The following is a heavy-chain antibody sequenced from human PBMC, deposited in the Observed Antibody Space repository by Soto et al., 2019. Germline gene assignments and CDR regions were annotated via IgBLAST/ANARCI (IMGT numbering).Heavy chain of an antibody. J-gene: IGHJ6*03. V-gene: IGHV3-33*01. CDR2: IWYAGSNK. D-gene: IGHD3-9*01. CDR3: ARDRLRYFDWLLTRDLYYYYCYIDV. CDR1: GFTFSSYG. Sequence: QVQLVESGGGVVQPGRSLRLSCAASGFTFSSYGMHWVRQAPGKGLEWVAVIWYAGSNKYYADSVKCRFTISRDNSKHTLDLQMNSLRAEDTAVYYCARDRLRYFDWLLTRDLYYYYCYIDVWGKGTTVTVSS.